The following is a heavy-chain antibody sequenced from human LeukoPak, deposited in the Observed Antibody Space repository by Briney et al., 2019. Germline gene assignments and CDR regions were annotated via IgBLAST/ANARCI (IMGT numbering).Heavy chain of an antibody. CDR2: INSEGSST. CDR3: ARGGGYCSTTSCYVYDYFYGMDV. J-gene: IGHJ6*04. CDR1: GFTFTSYW. V-gene: IGHV3-74*01. D-gene: IGHD2-2*01. Sequence: PGGSLRLSCAASGFTFTSYWMHWVRHAPGEGLVWVSRINSEGSSTSYADSVKGRFTISRDNSKSTMFLQMNSLRAEDTALYYCARGGGYCSTTSCYVYDYFYGMDVWGKGTTVTVSS.